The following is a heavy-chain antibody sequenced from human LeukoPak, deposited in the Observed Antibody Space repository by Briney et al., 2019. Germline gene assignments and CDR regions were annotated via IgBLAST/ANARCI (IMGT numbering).Heavy chain of an antibody. V-gene: IGHV4-59*01. CDR1: GGSISSYY. CDR2: IYYSGST. J-gene: IGHJ5*02. CDR3: ARVTSNSGFRSVKWFDP. Sequence: SETLSLTCTVSGGSISSYYWSWIRQPPGKGLEWIGYIYYSGSTYYNPSLRSRVTISVDTSKNQFSLKLSSVTAADTAVYYCARVTSNSGFRSVKWFDPWGQGTLVTVSS. D-gene: IGHD3-22*01.